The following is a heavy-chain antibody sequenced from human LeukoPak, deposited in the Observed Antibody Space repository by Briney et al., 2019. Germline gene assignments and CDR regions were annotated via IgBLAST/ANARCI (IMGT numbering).Heavy chain of an antibody. CDR3: ARGGYYGSGNDFRFDP. CDR1: GGSVSSYY. V-gene: IGHV4-59*02. D-gene: IGHD3-10*01. CDR2: IYYSGST. Sequence: SETLSLTCTVSGGSVSSYYWSWIRQPPGKGLEWIGYIYYSGSTNYKPSLKSRVTISVDTSRNQFSLKLRSVNAADTAVYYCARGGYYGSGNDFRFDPWGQGTLVTVSS. J-gene: IGHJ5*02.